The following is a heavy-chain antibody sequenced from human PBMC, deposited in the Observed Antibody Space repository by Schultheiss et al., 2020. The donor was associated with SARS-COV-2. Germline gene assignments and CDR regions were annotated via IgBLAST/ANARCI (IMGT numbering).Heavy chain of an antibody. CDR1: GFTFSSYS. V-gene: IGHV3-9*01. Sequence: GGSLRLSCAASGFTFSSYSMNWVRQAAGKGLEWVSGISWNSGTVGYADSVEGRFTISRDNAKNSLYLQINSLRAEDTALYYCAKGALRFLEWLPRDYGVDVWGQGTTVTVSS. D-gene: IGHD3-3*01. CDR3: AKGALRFLEWLPRDYGVDV. CDR2: ISWNSGTV. J-gene: IGHJ6*02.